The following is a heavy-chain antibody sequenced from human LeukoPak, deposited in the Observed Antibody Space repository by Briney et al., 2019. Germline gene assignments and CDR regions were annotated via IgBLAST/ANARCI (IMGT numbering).Heavy chain of an antibody. J-gene: IGHJ4*02. V-gene: IGHV1-2*06. Sequence: ASVKVSCKASGYTFTGYDMHWVRQAPGQGLEWMGRINPNSGGTTYAQRFQGRVTMTRDTSISTGYMEMSRLRSDDTAVYYCVRGPSMIVVVGSFDYWGQGTLVTVSS. CDR1: GYTFTGYD. CDR2: INPNSGGT. CDR3: VRGPSMIVVVGSFDY. D-gene: IGHD3-22*01.